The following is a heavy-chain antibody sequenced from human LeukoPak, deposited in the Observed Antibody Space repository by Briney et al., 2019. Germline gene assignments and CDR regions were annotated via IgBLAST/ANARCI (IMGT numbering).Heavy chain of an antibody. D-gene: IGHD5-18*01. CDR3: AKDIEYSYGQGLYYYGMDV. CDR1: GFTFSNYA. J-gene: IGHJ6*02. Sequence: GGSLRLSCAASGFTFSNYAMAWVRQAPGKGLEWVSGISWNSGSIGYADSVKGRFTISRDNVKNSLYLQMNSLRAEDTALYYCAKDIEYSYGQGLYYYGMDVWGQGTTVTVSS. V-gene: IGHV3-9*01. CDR2: ISWNSGSI.